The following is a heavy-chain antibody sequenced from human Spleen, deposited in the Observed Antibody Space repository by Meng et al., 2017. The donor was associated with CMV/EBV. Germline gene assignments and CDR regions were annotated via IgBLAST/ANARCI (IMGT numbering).Heavy chain of an antibody. V-gene: IGHV4-31*03. D-gene: IGHD6-19*01. CDR2: IYYSGST. Sequence: CSVSGGSIGRGGYYWSWIRQHQGKGLEWIGYIYYSGSTYYNPSLKSRVTISVDTSKNQFSLKLSSVTAADTAVYYCARDVGSSGWSYWGQGTLVTVSS. CDR1: GGSIGRGGYY. J-gene: IGHJ4*02. CDR3: ARDVGSSGWSY.